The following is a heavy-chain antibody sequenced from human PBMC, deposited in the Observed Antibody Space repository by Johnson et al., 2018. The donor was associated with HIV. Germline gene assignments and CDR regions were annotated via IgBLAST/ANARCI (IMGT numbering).Heavy chain of an antibody. D-gene: IGHD3-22*01. CDR1: GFTFSSYW. CDR3: ARDWDYYDSSGYYYAVMVGAFDI. J-gene: IGHJ3*02. CDR2: IKQEGSEQ. Sequence: VQLVESGGGVVRPGRSLSLSCAASGFTFSSYWMSWVRQAPGKGLEWVATIKQEGSEQYYADSVKGRLTVSNANANTSMYLQMNSLRADDTALYYCARDWDYYDSSGYYYAVMVGAFDIWGQGTMVTVSS. V-gene: IGHV3-7*05.